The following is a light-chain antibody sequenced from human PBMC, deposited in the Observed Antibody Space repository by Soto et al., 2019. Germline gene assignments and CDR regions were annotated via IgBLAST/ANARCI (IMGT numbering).Light chain of an antibody. CDR3: QQHNNWPLT. J-gene: IGKJ4*01. CDR2: GAF. CDR1: QSIYSRY. Sequence: EIVLTQSPGTLSSSPGERATLSCRASQSIYSRYLAWYQQRPGQPPRLLIHGAFTRATGISDRFSGSGSGTEFTLTISSLQSEDFAVYYCQQHNNWPLTFGGGTKVEIK. V-gene: IGKV3D-15*01.